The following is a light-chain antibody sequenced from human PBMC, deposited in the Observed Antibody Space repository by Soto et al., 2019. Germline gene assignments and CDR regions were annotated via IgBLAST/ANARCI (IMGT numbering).Light chain of an antibody. CDR3: QRYNSNSRT. V-gene: IGKV1-5*01. Sequence: DIQLTQSPSTLSASVGDRVTITCRASQDIYSWVAWYQQKPGKAPKFLIYDASILQSGFPSRFSGSGSGTEFTLTISSLQPDDFATYYCQRYNSNSRTFGQGTTVDFK. CDR2: DAS. J-gene: IGKJ1*01. CDR1: QDIYSW.